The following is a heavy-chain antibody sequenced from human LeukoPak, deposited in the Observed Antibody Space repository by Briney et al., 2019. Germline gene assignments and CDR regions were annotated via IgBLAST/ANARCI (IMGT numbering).Heavy chain of an antibody. CDR3: ARDRYYGSGSYGAGYFDY. V-gene: IGHV3-48*04. Sequence: GGSLRLSCAASGFTFSSYSMNWVRQAPGKGLEWVSYISSSSSTIYYADSVKGRFTISRDNAKNSLYLQMNSLRAEDTAVYYCARDRYYGSGSYGAGYFDYWGQGTLVTVSS. CDR2: ISSSSSTI. D-gene: IGHD3-10*01. J-gene: IGHJ4*02. CDR1: GFTFSSYS.